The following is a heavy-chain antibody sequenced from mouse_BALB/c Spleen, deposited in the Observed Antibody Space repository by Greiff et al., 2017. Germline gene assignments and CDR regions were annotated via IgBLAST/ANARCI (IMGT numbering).Heavy chain of an antibody. J-gene: IGHJ2*01. CDR2: ISSGGGST. Sequence: EVMLVESGGGLVKPGGSLKLSCAASGFAFSSYDMSWVRQTPEKRLEWVAYISSGGGSTYYPDTVKGRFTISRDNAKNTLYLQMSSLKSEDTAMYYCARQDYYYFDYWGQGTTLTVSS. D-gene: IGHD1-1*02. V-gene: IGHV5-12-1*01. CDR1: GFAFSSYD. CDR3: ARQDYYYFDY.